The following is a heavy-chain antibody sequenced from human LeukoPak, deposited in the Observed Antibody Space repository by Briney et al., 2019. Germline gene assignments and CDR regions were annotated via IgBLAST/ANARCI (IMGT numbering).Heavy chain of an antibody. Sequence: PGRSLRLSCAASGFTFSSYAMHWVRQAPGKGLEWVAVISYDGSNKYYADSVKGRFTISRDNSKNTLYLQMNSLRAEDTAVYYCARGEDNADEYLREDYWGQGILVTVSS. CDR3: ARGEDNADEYLREDY. CDR2: ISYDGSNK. J-gene: IGHJ4*02. D-gene: IGHD3-16*01. V-gene: IGHV3-30-3*01. CDR1: GFTFSSYA.